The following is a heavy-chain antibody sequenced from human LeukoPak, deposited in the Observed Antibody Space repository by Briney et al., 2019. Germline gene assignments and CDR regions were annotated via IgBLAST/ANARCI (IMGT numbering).Heavy chain of an antibody. CDR2: INHSGST. CDR1: GGSFSGYY. D-gene: IGHD6-6*01. Sequence: SETLSLTCAVYGGSFSGYYWSWIRQPPGKGLEWIGEINHSGSTNYNPSLKSRVTISVDTSKNQFSLKLSPVTAADTAVYYCARPLSSSSFYYYYGMDVWGQGTTVTVSS. V-gene: IGHV4-34*01. J-gene: IGHJ6*02. CDR3: ARPLSSSSFYYYYGMDV.